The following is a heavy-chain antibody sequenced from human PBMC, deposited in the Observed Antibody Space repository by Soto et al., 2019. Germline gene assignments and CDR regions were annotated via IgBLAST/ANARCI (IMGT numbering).Heavy chain of an antibody. CDR3: AHKRDTVDWFGP. J-gene: IGHJ5*02. Sequence: QITLKESGPTLVKSTQTHTLTCTFSGFSLSGGGVGVGWIRQPPGKALEWVALIYWNDDKRYSPSLNSRLTIAKDTSKNQVVLTMTKLDPVDTGTYYCAHKRDTVDWFGPWGRGTLVTVSS. D-gene: IGHD5-18*01. CDR1: GFSLSGGGVG. V-gene: IGHV2-5*01. CDR2: IYWNDDK.